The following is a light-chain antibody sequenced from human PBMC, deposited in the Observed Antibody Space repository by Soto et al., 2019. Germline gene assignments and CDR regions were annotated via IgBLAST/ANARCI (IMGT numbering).Light chain of an antibody. CDR1: QTISSW. Sequence: DIQMTQSPSTLSASVGDRATITCRASQTISSWFAWYQQKPGRAPKLLIYKASTLESEVPSRFSGSGSGTEFTLTISSLQPDDFATYSCQQYNRSPWTFGQGTKVEIK. J-gene: IGKJ1*01. CDR3: QQYNRSPWT. CDR2: KAS. V-gene: IGKV1-5*03.